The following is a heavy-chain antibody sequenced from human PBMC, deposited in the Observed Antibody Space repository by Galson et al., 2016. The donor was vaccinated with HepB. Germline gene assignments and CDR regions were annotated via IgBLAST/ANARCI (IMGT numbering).Heavy chain of an antibody. CDR2: ISYDGTRK. CDR3: ARDQKYSGTDFYFAMDV. D-gene: IGHD1-26*01. Sequence: SLRLSCAASGFIFSQFAVHWVRQAPGKGLEWVAVISYDGTRKYYTDSVKGRFTVSRDDSKTTLYLQMNTLRPEDTGVYYCARDQKYSGTDFYFAMDVWGKGATVTASS. J-gene: IGHJ6*04. V-gene: IGHV3-30-3*01. CDR1: GFIFSQFA.